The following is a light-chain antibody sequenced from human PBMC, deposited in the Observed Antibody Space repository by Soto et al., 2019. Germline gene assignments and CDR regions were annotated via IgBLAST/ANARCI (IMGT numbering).Light chain of an antibody. J-gene: IGKJ5*01. V-gene: IGKV3-15*01. CDR3: QQYNTWPPIT. CDR2: DAS. CDR1: QSVSSN. Sequence: EIVMTQSPATLSVSPGERATLSCRASQSVSSNLAWYQQKPGQAPRLLIFDASTRATGIPARFSGSGSGTEFTLTISSLQSEDFAVYYCQQYNTWPPITFGPGTRLDIK.